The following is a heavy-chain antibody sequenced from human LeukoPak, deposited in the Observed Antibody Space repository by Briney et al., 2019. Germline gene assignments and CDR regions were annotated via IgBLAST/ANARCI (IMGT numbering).Heavy chain of an antibody. CDR2: ISGSGGNT. J-gene: IGHJ4*02. V-gene: IGHV3-23*01. CDR1: GFTFSSYA. CDR3: AKRIVGASSGYFDY. Sequence: AGASLRLSCAASGFTFSSYAMSWVRQAPGKGLEWVSAISGSGGNTYYADSVKGRFTISRDNSKNTLYLQMNSLRAEDTAVYYCAKRIVGASSGYFDYWGQGTLVTVSS. D-gene: IGHD1-26*01.